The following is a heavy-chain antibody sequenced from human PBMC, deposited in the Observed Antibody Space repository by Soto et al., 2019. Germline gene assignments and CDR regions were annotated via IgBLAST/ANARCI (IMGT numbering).Heavy chain of an antibody. CDR1: GYTFISYY. J-gene: IGHJ4*02. CDR2: INPSGGST. V-gene: IGHV1-46*03. Sequence: QVQLVQSGAEVKKPGASVKVSCKASGYTFISYYMHWVRQAPGQGLEWMGIINPSGGSTSYAQKCQGRVTMTRDTSTSTVYMELSSLRSEDTAVYYCARSSLLWFGESVQWGQGTLVTVSS. CDR3: ARSSLLWFGESVQ. D-gene: IGHD3-10*01.